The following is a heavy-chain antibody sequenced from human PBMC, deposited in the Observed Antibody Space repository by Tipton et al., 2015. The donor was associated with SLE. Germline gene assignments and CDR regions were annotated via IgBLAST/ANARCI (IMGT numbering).Heavy chain of an antibody. CDR1: GASISSGSYY. CDR3: ARGVSGYFHYCYMDV. CDR2: IYTRGST. J-gene: IGHJ6*03. D-gene: IGHD3-10*01. Sequence: TLSLTCNVSGASISSGSYYWSWIRQPAGKGLEWIGRIYTRGSTNYNPSLKSRVAISLDTPKNQFSLRLSSVTAADTAVYYCARGVSGYFHYCYMDVWGRGTTVTISS. V-gene: IGHV4-61*02.